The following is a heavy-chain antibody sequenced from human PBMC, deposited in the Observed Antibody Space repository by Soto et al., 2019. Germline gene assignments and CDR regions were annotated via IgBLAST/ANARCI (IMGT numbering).Heavy chain of an antibody. D-gene: IGHD3-10*01. CDR2: ISGSGGST. CDR1: GFTFSSYA. V-gene: IGHV3-23*01. Sequence: PGGSLRLSCAASGFTFSSYAMSWVRQAPGKGLEWVSAISGSGGSTYYADSVKGRFTISRDNSKNTLYLQMNSLRAEDTAVYYCAKDVERVWFGELWSGGFDPWGQGTLVTVSS. CDR3: AKDVERVWFGELWSGGFDP. J-gene: IGHJ5*02.